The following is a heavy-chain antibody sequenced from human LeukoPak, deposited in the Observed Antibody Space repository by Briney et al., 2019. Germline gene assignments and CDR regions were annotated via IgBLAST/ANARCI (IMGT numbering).Heavy chain of an antibody. CDR1: GFTFRNYG. J-gene: IGHJ5*02. D-gene: IGHD2-2*01. V-gene: IGHV3-23*01. CDR3: AKEYCSSTSCYPEDNWFDP. CDR2: ISGSGGST. Sequence: GGSLRLSCAASGFTFRNYGMHWVRQAPGKGLEWVSAISGSGGSTYYADSVKGRFTISRDNSKNTLYLQMNSLRAEDTAVYYCAKEYCSSTSCYPEDNWFDPWGQGTLVTVSS.